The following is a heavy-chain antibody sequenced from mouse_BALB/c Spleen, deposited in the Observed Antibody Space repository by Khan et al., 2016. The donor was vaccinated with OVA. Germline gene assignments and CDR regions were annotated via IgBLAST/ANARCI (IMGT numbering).Heavy chain of an antibody. CDR3: ARGGYGGFAY. V-gene: IGHV1-85*01. J-gene: IGHJ3*01. D-gene: IGHD2-14*01. CDR1: GYTFTSYD. Sequence: QVQLQQSGAELVKPGASVKLSCKASGYTFTSYDINWVRQRPEQGLEWIGWMFPGDGSTKYNENFKGKATLTTDKSSSTAYMQLSRLTSEDSGADFCARGGYGGFAYWGQGTLVTVSA. CDR2: MFPGDGST.